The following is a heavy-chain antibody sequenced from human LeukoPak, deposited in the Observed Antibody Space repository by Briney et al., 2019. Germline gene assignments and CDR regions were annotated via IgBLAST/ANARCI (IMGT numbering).Heavy chain of an antibody. V-gene: IGHV1-18*01. Sequence: VASVKVSCKASGYTFTSYGISWVLQAPGQGLEWMGWISAYNGNTNYAQKLQGRVTMTTDTSTSTAYMELRSLRSDDTAVYYCARDHPAVFQGVITTPAFDIWCQGTMVTVSS. CDR2: ISAYNGNT. CDR3: ARDHPAVFQGVITTPAFDI. CDR1: GYTFTSYG. J-gene: IGHJ3*02. D-gene: IGHD3-10*01.